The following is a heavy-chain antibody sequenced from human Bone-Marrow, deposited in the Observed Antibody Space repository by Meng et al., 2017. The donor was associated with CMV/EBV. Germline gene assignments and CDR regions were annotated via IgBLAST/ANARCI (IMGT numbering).Heavy chain of an antibody. CDR1: GFTFSSYW. CDR2: INSDGSST. D-gene: IGHD3-3*01. Sequence: GESLKISCAASGFTFSSYWMHWVRQAPGKGLVWVSRINSDGSSTSYADSVKGRFTISRDNAKNTLYLQMNSLRAEDTAVYYCASVKYDLWTAGYGMDVWGQGTTVTVSS. V-gene: IGHV3-74*01. J-gene: IGHJ6*02. CDR3: ASVKYDLWTAGYGMDV.